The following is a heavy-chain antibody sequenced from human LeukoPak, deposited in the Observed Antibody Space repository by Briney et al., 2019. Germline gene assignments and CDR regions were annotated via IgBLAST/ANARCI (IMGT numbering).Heavy chain of an antibody. CDR3: LSPKYYDFWSGPSFDY. CDR2: ISGSGGST. Sequence: PGGSLRLSCAASGFTFSSYAMSWVRQAPGKGLEWVSAISGSGGSTYYADSVKGRFTISRDNSKNTLYLQMNSLRAEDTAVYYCLSPKYYDFWSGPSFDYWGQGTLVTVSS. V-gene: IGHV3-23*01. J-gene: IGHJ4*02. CDR1: GFTFSSYA. D-gene: IGHD3-3*01.